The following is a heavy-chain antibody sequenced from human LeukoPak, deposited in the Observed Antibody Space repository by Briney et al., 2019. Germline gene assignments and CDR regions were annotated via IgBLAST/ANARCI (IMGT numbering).Heavy chain of an antibody. CDR1: GFTFSSYA. V-gene: IGHV3-30*04. J-gene: IGHJ4*02. Sequence: GGSLRLSCAASGFTFSSYAMHCVRQAPGKGLEWVAVISYGGSNKYYADSVKGRFTISRDNSKNTLYLQMNSLRAEDTAVYYCAKARGDSSGYSFDYWGQGTLVTVSS. CDR2: ISYGGSNK. D-gene: IGHD3-22*01. CDR3: AKARGDSSGYSFDY.